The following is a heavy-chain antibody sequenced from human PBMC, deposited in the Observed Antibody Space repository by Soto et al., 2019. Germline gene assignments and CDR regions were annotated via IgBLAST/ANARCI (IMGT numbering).Heavy chain of an antibody. CDR1: GGSFTGHF. V-gene: IGHV4-34*01. J-gene: IGHJ4*02. D-gene: IGHD7-27*01. CDR3: AGAGFASTGWHQFDS. Sequence: PSETLSLTCTVSGGSFTGHFWSWVRQPPGKGLEWFGEVSHSGNTKYYPSLRSRVTLSVDSSKSQISLALTSVTAADTAVYYCAGAGFASTGWHQFDSWGQGTMITVAS. CDR2: VSHSGNT.